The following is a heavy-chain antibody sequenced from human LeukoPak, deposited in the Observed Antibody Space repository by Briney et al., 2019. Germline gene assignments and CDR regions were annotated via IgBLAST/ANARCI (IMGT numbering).Heavy chain of an antibody. Sequence: SETLSLTCAVYGGSFSGYYWSWIRQPPGKGLEWIGEINHSGSTNYNPSLKSRVTISVDTSKNQFSLKLSSVTAADTAVYYCARGFRRDGYNAPYFDYWGQGTLVTVSS. V-gene: IGHV4-34*01. J-gene: IGHJ4*02. CDR2: INHSGST. D-gene: IGHD5-24*01. CDR3: ARGFRRDGYNAPYFDY. CDR1: GGSFSGYY.